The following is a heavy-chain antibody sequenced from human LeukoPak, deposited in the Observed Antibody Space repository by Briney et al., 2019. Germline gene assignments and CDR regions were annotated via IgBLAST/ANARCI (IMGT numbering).Heavy chain of an antibody. CDR1: GGSISRGGYY. V-gene: IGHV4-31*02. J-gene: IGHJ5*02. CDR2: IYYSGST. Sequence: SETLSHTCTVSGGSISRGGYYWGWIRQHPGKGLEWIGYIYYSGSTYYNPSLKSRVTISVDTSKNQFSLKLSSVTAADTAVYYCARAENPNWFDPWGQGTLVTVSS. CDR3: ARAENPNWFDP.